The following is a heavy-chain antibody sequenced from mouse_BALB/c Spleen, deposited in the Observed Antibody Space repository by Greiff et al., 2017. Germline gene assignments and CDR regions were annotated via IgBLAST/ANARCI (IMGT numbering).Heavy chain of an antibody. J-gene: IGHJ4*01. CDR1: GYTFTSYW. CDR3: ARHDKGPYHGYAMDY. D-gene: IGHD2-3*01. Sequence: QVQLQQPGAELVRPGASVKLSCKASGYTFTSYWINWVKQRPGQGLEWIGNIYPSDSYTNYNQKFKDKATLTADKSSSTVYMELSRLTSEDSAVYFCARHDKGPYHGYAMDYWGQGTSVTVSS. CDR2: IYPSDSYT. V-gene: IGHV1-69*02.